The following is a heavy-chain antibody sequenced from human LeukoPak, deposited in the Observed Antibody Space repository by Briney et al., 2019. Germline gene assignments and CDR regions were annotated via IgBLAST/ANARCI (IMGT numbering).Heavy chain of an antibody. Sequence: QPGGSLRHSCAASGFTFSSYAMHWVRQAPGKGLEWVAVISYDGSNKYYADSVKGRFTISRDNSKNTLYLQMNSLRAEDTAVYYCARVGSSEQWLSLYYYYMDFWGKGTTVTVSS. D-gene: IGHD6-19*01. V-gene: IGHV3-30*04. CDR2: ISYDGSNK. CDR1: GFTFSSYA. J-gene: IGHJ6*03. CDR3: ARVGSSEQWLSLYYYYMDF.